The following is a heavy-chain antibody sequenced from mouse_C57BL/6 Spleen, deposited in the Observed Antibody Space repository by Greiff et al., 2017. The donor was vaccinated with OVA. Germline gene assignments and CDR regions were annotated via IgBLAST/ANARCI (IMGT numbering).Heavy chain of an antibody. CDR3: AREGGSGPYFDY. CDR1: GFTFSSYG. CDR2: ISSGGSYT. V-gene: IGHV5-6*01. D-gene: IGHD3-2*02. J-gene: IGHJ2*01. Sequence: EVKLVESGGDLVKPGGSLKLSCAASGFTFSSYGMSWVRQTPDKRLEWVATISSGGSYTYYPDSVKGRFTISRDNAKNTLYLQMSSLKSEDTAMYYCAREGGSGPYFDYWGQGTTLTVSS.